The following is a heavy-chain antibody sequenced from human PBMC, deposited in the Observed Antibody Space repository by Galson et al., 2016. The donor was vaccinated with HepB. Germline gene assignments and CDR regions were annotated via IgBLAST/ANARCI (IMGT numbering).Heavy chain of an antibody. CDR2: VKPDGSER. V-gene: IGHV3-7*03. Sequence: SLRLSCAASGITLTTYWMFWVRQAPGKGLEWVATVKPDGSERYFADSVRGRFTVSRDDAKISLFLQMDSLRAEDTAVYYCTRNAGWAFDIWGQGTKVTVSS. CDR1: GITLTTYW. CDR3: TRNAGWAFDI. D-gene: IGHD2-15*01. J-gene: IGHJ3*02.